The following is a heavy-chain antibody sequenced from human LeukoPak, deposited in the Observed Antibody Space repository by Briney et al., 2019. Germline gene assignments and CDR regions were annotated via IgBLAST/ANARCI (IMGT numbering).Heavy chain of an antibody. CDR3: ARDGQWLAHTAFDI. Sequence: GGSLRLSCAASGFTFSSYSMNWVRQAPGKGLEGVASISSSSSYIYYSDSVKGRFTISRDNAKNSLYLQMNSLRAEDTAVYYCARDGQWLAHTAFDIWGQGTMVTVSS. J-gene: IGHJ3*02. CDR2: ISSSSSYI. D-gene: IGHD6-19*01. CDR1: GFTFSSYS. V-gene: IGHV3-21*01.